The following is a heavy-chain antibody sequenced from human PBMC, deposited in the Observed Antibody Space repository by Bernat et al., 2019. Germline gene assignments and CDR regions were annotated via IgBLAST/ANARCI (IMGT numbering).Heavy chain of an antibody. J-gene: IGHJ4*02. D-gene: IGHD6-19*01. CDR1: GGSISSSSYY. V-gene: IGHV4-39*01. CDR2: IYYSGST. Sequence: QLQLQESGPGLVKPSETLSLTCTVSGGSISSSSYYWGWIRQPPGKGLEWIGSIYYSGSTYYNPSLKSRVTISVDTSKNQFSLKLSSVTAADTAVYYCARSRRRGAVAGGNDYWGQGTLVTVSS. CDR3: ARSRRRGAVAGGNDY.